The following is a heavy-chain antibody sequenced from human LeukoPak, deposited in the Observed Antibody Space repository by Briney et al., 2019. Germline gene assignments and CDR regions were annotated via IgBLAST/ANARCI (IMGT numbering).Heavy chain of an antibody. V-gene: IGHV4-59*01. J-gene: IGHJ4*02. CDR1: GGSISSYY. D-gene: IGHD3-3*01. Sequence: SETLSLTCTVSGGSISSYYWSWIRQPPGKGLEWIGYIYYSGSTSYNPSLKSRVTISVDTSKNQFSLKLSSVTAADTAVYYCARHVNTDYDFWSGYPSYYFDYWGQGTLVTVSS. CDR2: IYYSGST. CDR3: ARHVNTDYDFWSGYPSYYFDY.